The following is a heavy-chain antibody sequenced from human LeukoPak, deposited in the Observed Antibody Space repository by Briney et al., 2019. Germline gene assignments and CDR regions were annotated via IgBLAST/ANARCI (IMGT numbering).Heavy chain of an antibody. V-gene: IGHV3-30*04. D-gene: IGHD3-22*01. CDR3: ARGDITMIVVAMDHFDY. Sequence: PGRSLRLSCAASGFTFSSYAMHWVRQAPGKGLEWVAVISYDGSNKYYADSVKGRFTISRDNSKNTLYLQMNSLRAEDTAVYYCARGDITMIVVAMDHFDYWGQGTLVTVSS. J-gene: IGHJ4*02. CDR2: ISYDGSNK. CDR1: GFTFSSYA.